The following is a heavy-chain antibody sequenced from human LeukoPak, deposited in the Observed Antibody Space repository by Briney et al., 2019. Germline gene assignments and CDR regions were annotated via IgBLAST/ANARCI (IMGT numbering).Heavy chain of an antibody. J-gene: IGHJ6*04. V-gene: IGHV3-23*01. CDR3: AELGITMIGGV. CDR2: ISGSGART. CDR1: GFTFTSYA. D-gene: IGHD3-10*02. Sequence: GGTLRLSCAASGFTFTSYAMNWVRQAPGKGLEWVSAISGSGARTYYADSVKGRFTISRDNSKNTLYLQMNSLRAEDTAVYYCAELGITMIGGVWGKGTTVTISS.